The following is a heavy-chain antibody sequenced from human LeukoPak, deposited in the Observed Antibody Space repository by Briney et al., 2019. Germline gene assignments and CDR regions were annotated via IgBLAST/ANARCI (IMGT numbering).Heavy chain of an antibody. D-gene: IGHD2-15*01. J-gene: IGHJ5*02. CDR3: ARHDGYCSGGSCRNWFDP. CDR2: IAPGDSYI. Sequence: GAPLKISCKGSGYSFTSYWISWVRQMPGKGLEWMGRIAPGDSYIRYSPSFQSHVTISADKSITTAYLQWSSLKASDTAMYYCARHDGYCSGGSCRNWFDPWGQGTPVTVSS. V-gene: IGHV5-10-1*01. CDR1: GYSFTSYW.